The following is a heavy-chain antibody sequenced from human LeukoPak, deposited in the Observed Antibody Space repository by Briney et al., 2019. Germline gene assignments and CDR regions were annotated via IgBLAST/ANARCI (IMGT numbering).Heavy chain of an antibody. CDR3: ARDEFDYYDSSGYYSSGY. J-gene: IGHJ4*02. CDR1: GFTFSSYS. D-gene: IGHD3-22*01. CDR2: ISSSSSYI. Sequence: GGSLRLSCAASGFTFSSYSTNWVRQAPGKGLEWVSSISSSSSYIYYADSVKGRFTISRDNAKNSLYLQMNSLRAEDTAVYYCARDEFDYYDSSGYYSSGYWGQGTLVTVSS. V-gene: IGHV3-21*01.